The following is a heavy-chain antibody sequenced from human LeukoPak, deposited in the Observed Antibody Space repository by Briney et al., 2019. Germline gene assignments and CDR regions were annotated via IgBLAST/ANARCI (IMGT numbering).Heavy chain of an antibody. V-gene: IGHV1-8*01. CDR1: GYTFTSYD. D-gene: IGHD3-10*01. Sequence: ASVKVSCKASGYTFTSYDINWVRQATGQGLEWMGWMNPNSGNTGYAQKFQGRVTMTRNTSISTAYMELSSLRSEDTAVYYCARAYGSGIFYYYGMDVWGQGTTVTVSS. CDR2: MNPNSGNT. J-gene: IGHJ6*02. CDR3: ARAYGSGIFYYYGMDV.